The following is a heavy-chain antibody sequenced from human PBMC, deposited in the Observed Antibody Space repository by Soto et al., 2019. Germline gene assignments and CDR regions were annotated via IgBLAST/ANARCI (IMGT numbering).Heavy chain of an antibody. J-gene: IGHJ4*02. V-gene: IGHV4-34*01. CDR3: AGRARIAAAGRVYFDY. CDR2: INHSGST. CDR1: GGSFSGYY. D-gene: IGHD6-13*01. Sequence: SETLSLTCTVYGGSFSGYYWSWIRQPPGKGLEWIGEINHSGSTNYNPSLKSRVTISVDTSKNQFSLKLSSVTAADTAVYYCAGRARIAAAGRVYFDYWGQGTLVTVSS.